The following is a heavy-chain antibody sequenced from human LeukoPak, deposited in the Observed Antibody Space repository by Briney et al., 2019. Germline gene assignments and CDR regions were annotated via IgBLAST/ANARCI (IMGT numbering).Heavy chain of an antibody. V-gene: IGHV1-18*01. D-gene: IGHD3/OR15-3a*01. CDR1: GYTFTSYG. CDR3: ARVFGYYYFYMDV. Sequence: ASVKVSCKASGYTFTSYGLSWVRQAPGQGLEWMGWISPENGDTNYAQTFQDRVTMTTDTSTNTAYMELRSLTSDDTAVYFCARVFGYYYFYMDVWGEGTTVIISS. CDR2: ISPENGDT. J-gene: IGHJ6*03.